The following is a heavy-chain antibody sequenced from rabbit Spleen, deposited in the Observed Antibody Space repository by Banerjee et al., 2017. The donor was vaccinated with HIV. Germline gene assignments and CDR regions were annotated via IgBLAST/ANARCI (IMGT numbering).Heavy chain of an antibody. J-gene: IGHJ6*01. CDR2: INAVTGKA. V-gene: IGHV1S45*01. CDR1: GFSFSNKVV. D-gene: IGHD8-1*01. CDR3: ARDAGTSFSTYGMDL. Sequence: QEQVLESGGGLVKPEGSLKLSCTASGFSFSNKVVMCWVRQAPGKGLEWIACINAVTGKAVYANWAKGRFTISKTSSTTVTLQMTSLTAADTATYFCARDAGTSFSTYGMDLWGPGTLVTVS.